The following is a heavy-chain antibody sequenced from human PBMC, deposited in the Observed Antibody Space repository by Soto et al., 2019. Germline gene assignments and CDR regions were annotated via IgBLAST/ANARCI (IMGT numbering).Heavy chain of an antibody. J-gene: IGHJ6*02. CDR3: ARAVAGTHPYYYYAMDV. D-gene: IGHD6-19*01. V-gene: IGHV3-53*01. CDR1: GFTVSSNY. Sequence: PGGSLRLSCAASGFTVSSNYMSWVRQAPGKGLEWVSVIYSGGSTYYADSVKGRFTISRDNSKNTLYLQMNSLRAEDTAVYYCARAVAGTHPYYYYAMDVSGQGTTVTVS. CDR2: IYSGGST.